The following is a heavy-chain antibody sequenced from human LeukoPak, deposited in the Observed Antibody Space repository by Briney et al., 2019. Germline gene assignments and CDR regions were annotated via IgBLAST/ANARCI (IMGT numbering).Heavy chain of an antibody. Sequence: ASVKVSCKASGYTFTGYYMHWVRQAPGQGLEWMGWINPNSGGTNYAEKFQGRVTMTRDTSISTAYMELSRLRSDDTAVYYCASANGGYYDSSGYPPGVWGQGTMVTVSS. CDR2: INPNSGGT. J-gene: IGHJ3*01. CDR1: GYTFTGYY. D-gene: IGHD3-22*01. CDR3: ASANGGYYDSSGYPPGV. V-gene: IGHV1-2*02.